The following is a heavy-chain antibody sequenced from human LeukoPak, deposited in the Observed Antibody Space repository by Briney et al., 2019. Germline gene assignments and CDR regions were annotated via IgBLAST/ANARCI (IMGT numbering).Heavy chain of an antibody. CDR3: ARQGRRIAAAGTGPYYYYYMDV. D-gene: IGHD6-13*01. CDR1: GGSFSGYY. V-gene: IGHV4-34*01. J-gene: IGHJ6*03. CDR2: INNSGST. Sequence: SENLSLTCAVYGGSFSGYYWSWIRQPPGKGLEWIGEINNSGSTNYNPSLKSRVTISVDTSKIQFSLKLSSVTAADTAVYYCARQGRRIAAAGTGPYYYYYMDVWGKGTTVTISS.